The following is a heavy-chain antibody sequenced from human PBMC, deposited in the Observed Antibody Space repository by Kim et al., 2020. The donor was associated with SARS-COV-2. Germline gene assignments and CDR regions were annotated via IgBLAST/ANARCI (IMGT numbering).Heavy chain of an antibody. Sequence: PKSRVTISVDTSKNPFSLELSAVTAADTAVYYCARHYSGDMSGYSSFDYWGQGTLVTVSS. J-gene: IGHJ4*02. D-gene: IGHD3-3*01. V-gene: IGHV4-59*08. CDR3: ARHYSGDMSGYSSFDY.